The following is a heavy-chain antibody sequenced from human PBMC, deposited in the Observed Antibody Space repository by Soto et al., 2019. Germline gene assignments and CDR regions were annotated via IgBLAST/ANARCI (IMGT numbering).Heavy chain of an antibody. J-gene: IGHJ3*02. Sequence: PGGSLRLSCAASGFTFSSYSMNWVRQAPGKGLEWVSYISSSSSTIYYADSVKGRFTISRDNAKNSLYLQMNSLRDEDTAVYYCARDSPDDFWSDPPQPFDIWGQGTMVTVSS. CDR3: ARDSPDDFWSDPPQPFDI. V-gene: IGHV3-48*02. CDR1: GFTFSSYS. D-gene: IGHD3-3*01. CDR2: ISSSSSTI.